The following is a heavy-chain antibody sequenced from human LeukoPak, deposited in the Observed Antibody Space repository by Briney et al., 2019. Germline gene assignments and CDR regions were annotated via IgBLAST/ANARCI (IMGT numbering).Heavy chain of an antibody. Sequence: GASVKVSCKASGYTFTGHYIHWVRQAPGQGLEWMGRINPNNGGTNYAQKLQGRVTMTRDTSISTAYMELSRLRSDDTAVYYCARARDSTWHNYHFYGMDVWGQGTTVTVSS. CDR2: INPNNGGT. J-gene: IGHJ6*02. D-gene: IGHD6-13*01. CDR1: GYTFTGHY. CDR3: ARARDSTWHNYHFYGMDV. V-gene: IGHV1-2*06.